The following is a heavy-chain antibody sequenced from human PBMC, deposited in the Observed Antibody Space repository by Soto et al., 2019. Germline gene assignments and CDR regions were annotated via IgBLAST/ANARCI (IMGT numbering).Heavy chain of an antibody. Sequence: PSETLSLTCTVSGGSISSYRWSWIRQPAGKGLEWIGRLNTYGNTHYNPSLKSRVTVSVDTSRNQFFLTLRSVTAADSAVYHCVREGSGWYSRGSFDFWGRGIMVTVSS. CDR2: LNTYGNT. CDR3: VREGSGWYSRGSFDF. CDR1: GGSISSYR. J-gene: IGHJ3*01. V-gene: IGHV4-4*07. D-gene: IGHD6-19*01.